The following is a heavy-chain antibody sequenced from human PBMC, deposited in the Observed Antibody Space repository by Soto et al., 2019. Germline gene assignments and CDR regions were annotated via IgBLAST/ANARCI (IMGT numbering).Heavy chain of an antibody. Sequence: SETLSLTCTVSGASVSDGYWSWIRQPPGKGLEWIGYIYHSGSTYYNPSLKSRVTISVDRSKNQFSLKLSSVTAADTAVYYCARAGGLGAVAADYWGQGTLVTVSS. CDR2: IYHSGST. J-gene: IGHJ4*02. CDR1: GASVSDGY. V-gene: IGHV4-30-2*01. CDR3: ARAGGLGAVAADY. D-gene: IGHD6-19*01.